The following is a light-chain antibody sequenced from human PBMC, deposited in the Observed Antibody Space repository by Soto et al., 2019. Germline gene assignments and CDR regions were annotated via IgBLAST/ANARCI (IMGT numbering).Light chain of an antibody. CDR3: QQSHGT. CDR1: QSISNY. Sequence: DIQMTQSPSSLSASVGDRVTITCRASQSISNYLNWYQQKPGKAPKILISAASSLRSGVPSRFSGSGSGTEFTLTISSLQPEDFATYYCQQSHGTFGQGTKVEIK. J-gene: IGKJ1*01. V-gene: IGKV1-39*01. CDR2: AAS.